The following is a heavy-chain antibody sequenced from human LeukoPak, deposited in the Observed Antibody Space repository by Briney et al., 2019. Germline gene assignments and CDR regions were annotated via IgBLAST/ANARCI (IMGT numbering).Heavy chain of an antibody. CDR3: ARGASTAAHLSLDY. V-gene: IGHV3-30-3*01. D-gene: IGHD6-6*01. CDR1: GFTFSSYA. CDR2: ISYDGSNK. Sequence: GGSLRLSCAASGFTFSSYAMHWVRQAPGKGLEWVAVISYDGSNKYYADSVKGRFTISRDNSKNTLYLQMNGLRAEDTAVYYCARGASTAAHLSLDYWGQGTLVTVSS. J-gene: IGHJ4*02.